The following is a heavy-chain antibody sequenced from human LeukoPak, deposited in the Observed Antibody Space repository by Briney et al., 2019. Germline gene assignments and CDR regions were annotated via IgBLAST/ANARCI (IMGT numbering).Heavy chain of an antibody. D-gene: IGHD1-26*01. J-gene: IGHJ3*02. Sequence: SETLSLTCTVSGGSISSYYWSWIRQPPGKGLEWIGYIFYSGGTNYNPSLMGRLTISIDTSKNQFSLKLSSVTAADTAVYYCARRILVGALHHDAFDIWGQGTMVTVSS. CDR3: ARRILVGALHHDAFDI. V-gene: IGHV4-59*08. CDR1: GGSISSYY. CDR2: IFYSGGT.